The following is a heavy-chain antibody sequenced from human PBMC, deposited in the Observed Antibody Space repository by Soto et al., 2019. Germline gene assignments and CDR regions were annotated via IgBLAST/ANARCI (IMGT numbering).Heavy chain of an antibody. J-gene: IGHJ2*01. Sequence: GGSLRLSCVASGFSFGTYAMTWVRQAPGKGLEWVSYISRSGSTIYYADSVKGRVTISRDNAKNSLYLQMNSLRAEDTAVYYCARDGRIRRPDWYFDLWGRGTLVTVSS. V-gene: IGHV3-48*03. D-gene: IGHD2-15*01. CDR2: ISRSGSTI. CDR1: GFSFGTYA. CDR3: ARDGRIRRPDWYFDL.